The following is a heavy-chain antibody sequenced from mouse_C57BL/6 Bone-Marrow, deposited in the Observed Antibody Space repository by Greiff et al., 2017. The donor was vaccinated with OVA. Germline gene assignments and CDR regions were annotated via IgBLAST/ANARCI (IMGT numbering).Heavy chain of an antibody. CDR1: GYSITSGYY. Sequence: EVQVVESGPGLVKPSQSLSLTCSVTGYSITSGYYWNWIRQFPGNKLEWMGYISYDGSNNSNPSLKNRISITRDTSKTQFFLKLNSVTTEDTATYYCARDLGGYYFDYWGQGTTLTVSS. V-gene: IGHV3-6*01. CDR3: ARDLGGYYFDY. J-gene: IGHJ2*01. D-gene: IGHD3-1*01. CDR2: ISYDGSN.